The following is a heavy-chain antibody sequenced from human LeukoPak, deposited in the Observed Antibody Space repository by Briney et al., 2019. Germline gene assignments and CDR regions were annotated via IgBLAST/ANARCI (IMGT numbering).Heavy chain of an antibody. CDR1: GFTFSSYS. Sequence: GSLRLSCAASGFTFSSYSMNWVRQAPGKGLEWVSSISSSSSYIYYADSVKGRFTISRDNAKNSLYLQMSSLRAEDTAVYYCARDLNVGGYYVVLDYYYYYGMDVWGQGTTVTVSS. D-gene: IGHD3-3*01. J-gene: IGHJ6*02. V-gene: IGHV3-21*01. CDR3: ARDLNVGGYYVVLDYYYYYGMDV. CDR2: ISSSSSYI.